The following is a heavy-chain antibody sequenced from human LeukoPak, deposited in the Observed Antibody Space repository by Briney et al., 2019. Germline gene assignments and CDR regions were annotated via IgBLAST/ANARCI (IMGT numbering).Heavy chain of an antibody. D-gene: IGHD3-22*01. CDR1: GFTFSSYA. V-gene: IGHV3-23*01. CDR2: ISGSGGST. CDR3: ARGSYYYRGYFDY. J-gene: IGHJ4*02. Sequence: GGSLRLSCAASGFTFSSYAMSWVRQAPGKGLEWVSAISGSGGSTYYADSVKGRFTISRDNAKNTLYLQMNSLRAEDTAVYYCARGSYYYRGYFDYWGQGTLVTVSS.